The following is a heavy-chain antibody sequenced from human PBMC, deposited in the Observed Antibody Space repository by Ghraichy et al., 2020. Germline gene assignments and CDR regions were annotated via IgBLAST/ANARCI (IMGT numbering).Heavy chain of an antibody. Sequence: SETLSLTCTVSGGSISISGYYWDWIRQPPGKGLEWIGSIYYSGNTYYNPSLKSRVTISVDTSKNQFSLALSSVTAADTAVYYCARRRGVAVPTYWGQGNLVTVSS. D-gene: IGHD2-2*01. J-gene: IGHJ4*02. V-gene: IGHV4-39*01. CDR1: GGSISISGYY. CDR2: IYYSGNT. CDR3: ARRRGVAVPTY.